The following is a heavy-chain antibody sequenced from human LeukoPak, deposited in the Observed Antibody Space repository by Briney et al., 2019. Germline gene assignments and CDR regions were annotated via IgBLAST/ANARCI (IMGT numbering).Heavy chain of an antibody. D-gene: IGHD6-19*01. Sequence: SETLSLTCIVSGGSISNYYWSWIRQPPGKGLEWIGYIFYIGITNYNPSLKSRVTISVDTSKNQFSLKLSSVTAADTAVYYCARSIAVTINYYYYGMDVWGQGTTVTVSS. CDR2: IFYIGIT. J-gene: IGHJ6*02. CDR1: GGSISNYY. V-gene: IGHV4-59*08. CDR3: ARSIAVTINYYYYGMDV.